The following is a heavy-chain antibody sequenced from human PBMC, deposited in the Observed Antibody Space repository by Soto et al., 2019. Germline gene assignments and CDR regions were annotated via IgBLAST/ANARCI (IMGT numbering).Heavy chain of an antibody. CDR1: GFTFSSYA. Sequence: PGGSLRLSCAASGFTFSSYAMHWVRQAPGKGLEYVSAISSNGGSTYYANSVKGRFTISRDNSKNTLYLQMGSLRAEDMAVYYCARGSGDYIWGSYRYRAFDIWGQGTMLTVSS. D-gene: IGHD3-16*02. V-gene: IGHV3-64*01. J-gene: IGHJ3*02. CDR3: ARGSGDYIWGSYRYRAFDI. CDR2: ISSNGGST.